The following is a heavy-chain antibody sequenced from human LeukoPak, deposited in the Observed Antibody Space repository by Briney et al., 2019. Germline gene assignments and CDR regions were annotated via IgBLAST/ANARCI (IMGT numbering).Heavy chain of an antibody. CDR2: IYYSGSA. D-gene: IGHD2-15*01. V-gene: IGHV4-59*01. J-gene: IGHJ4*02. CDR3: ARERGGQRSGQFDQ. Sequence: SETLSLTCTVSGDSIRSSYWSWIRQPPGETLEWVGYIYYSGSANYNPSLKDRVSMSVDTSKNQLSLRLSPVTAADTAVYYCARERGGQRSGQFDQWGQGILVTVSS. CDR1: GDSIRSSY.